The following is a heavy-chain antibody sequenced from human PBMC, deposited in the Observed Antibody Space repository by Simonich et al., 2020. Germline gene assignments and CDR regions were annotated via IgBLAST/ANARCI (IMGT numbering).Heavy chain of an antibody. J-gene: IGHJ2*01. CDR3: ARGGVRSSSWYWYFDL. D-gene: IGHD6-13*01. V-gene: IGHV1-2*02. CDR2: SNPNSGST. Sequence: QVQLVQSGAEVKKPGASVKVSCQASGYTFTGYYMHWVRQAPGQGLGWRGRSNPNSGSTNDAQKCQGRVTRTRDTSISTAYIGLSRLRSDDTAVYYCARGGVRSSSWYWYFDLWGRGTLVTVSS. CDR1: GYTFTGYY.